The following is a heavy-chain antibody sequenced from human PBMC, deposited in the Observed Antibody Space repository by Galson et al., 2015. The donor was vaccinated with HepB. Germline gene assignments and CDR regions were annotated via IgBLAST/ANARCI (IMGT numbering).Heavy chain of an antibody. J-gene: IGHJ4*02. V-gene: IGHV3-74*01. Sequence: SLRLSCAASGFSFSSYWMHWVRQVPGKGLVWVARIKSDGSSTTYADSVKGRFTISRDNAKNTLYLQMDSLRAEDTAVYYCANGWGYSGIDYWGQGTLVTVSS. D-gene: IGHD6-13*01. CDR3: ANGWGYSGIDY. CDR2: IKSDGSST. CDR1: GFSFSSYW.